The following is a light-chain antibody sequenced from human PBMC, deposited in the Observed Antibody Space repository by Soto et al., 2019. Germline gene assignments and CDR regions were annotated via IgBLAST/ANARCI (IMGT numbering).Light chain of an antibody. CDR3: PQYNNWPRT. Sequence: EIGMMQSPATLSVSPGESVTLSCRASQLFSSNLAWYQHRPGQAPRLLIYGVSTRDTGVPDRFSGSASGTEFTLTISSLQSEDFAVYYCPQYNNWPRTFGQGTRMEIK. V-gene: IGKV3-15*01. J-gene: IGKJ5*01. CDR2: GVS. CDR1: QLFSSN.